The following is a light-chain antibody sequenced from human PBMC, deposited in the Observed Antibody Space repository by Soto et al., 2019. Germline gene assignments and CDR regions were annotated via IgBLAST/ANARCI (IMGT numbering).Light chain of an antibody. CDR2: AAS. CDR1: QGISSY. V-gene: IGKV1-9*01. J-gene: IGKJ1*01. Sequence: DIQLTQSPSFLSASVGDRVTITCRASQGISSYLAWYQQKPRKAPKLLIYAASTLQSGVPSRFSGSGSGTEFTLTVSSVQPEDFATDYGQPRTSYPRGTVGQGPKVEIK. CDR3: QPRTSYPRGT.